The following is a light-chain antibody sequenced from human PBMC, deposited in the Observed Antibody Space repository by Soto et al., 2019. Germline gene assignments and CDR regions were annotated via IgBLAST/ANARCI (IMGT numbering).Light chain of an antibody. CDR2: KVS. J-gene: IGKJ4*01. V-gene: IGKV2-30*01. CDR1: QSLVFSDGNTY. CDR3: MQATHWPLT. Sequence: DVVMTQSPLSLPVTLGQPASISCRSSQSLVFSDGNTYLNWFLQRPGQSPRRLIHKVSDRDSGVPDRFSGSGSGTDFTLKISRVEAEDVVVYYCMQATHWPLTFGGGTKVEIK.